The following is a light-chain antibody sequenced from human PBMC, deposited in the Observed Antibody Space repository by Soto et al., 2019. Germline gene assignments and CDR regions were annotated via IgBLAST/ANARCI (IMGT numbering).Light chain of an antibody. J-gene: IGKJ2*01. Sequence: DIQMNQSPSSLSASVGDRVTISCRASQTIKSYLNWYQHKPGKAPQLLISGASSLQGGVPSRFSGTASGPEFTLTISSLQPEDLATYYCQQCYTTPYTFGQGTKVDLK. CDR3: QQCYTTPYT. CDR1: QTIKSY. CDR2: GAS. V-gene: IGKV1-39*01.